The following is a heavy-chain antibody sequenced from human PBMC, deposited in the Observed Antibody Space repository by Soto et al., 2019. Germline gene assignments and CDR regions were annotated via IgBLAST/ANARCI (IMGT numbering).Heavy chain of an antibody. V-gene: IGHV4-34*01. Sequence: SETLSLTCPVYGGSFSGYYWSWIRQPPGKGLEWNGELNHSGSTNYYPSRTSRGTISVDTSKNQFALKLSPVTAADTAVYYCARTGVGITGTTAEYFQHWGQGTLVTVSS. CDR1: GGSFSGYY. CDR3: ARTGVGITGTTAEYFQH. D-gene: IGHD1-7*01. J-gene: IGHJ1*01. CDR2: LNHSGST.